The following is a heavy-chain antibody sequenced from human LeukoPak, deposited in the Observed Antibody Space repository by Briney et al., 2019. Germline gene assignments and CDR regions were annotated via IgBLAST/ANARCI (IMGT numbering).Heavy chain of an antibody. CDR2: INSDGSST. D-gene: IGHD2-15*01. V-gene: IGHV3-74*01. J-gene: IGHJ5*02. CDR3: ARGQYCSGGSCSGGWFDP. Sequence: GGSLRLSCAASGFTFSSYWMHWVRQAPGKGLGWVSRINSDGSSTIYADSVRGRFTISRDNAKNTLYLQMNSLRAEDTAVYYCARGQYCSGGSCSGGWFDPWGQGTLVTVSS. CDR1: GFTFSSYW.